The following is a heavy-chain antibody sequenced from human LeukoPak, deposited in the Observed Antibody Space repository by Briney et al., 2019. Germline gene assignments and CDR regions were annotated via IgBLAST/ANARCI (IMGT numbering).Heavy chain of an antibody. V-gene: IGHV3-23*01. CDR1: GFTFSSYA. J-gene: IGHJ4*02. Sequence: GGSLRLSCAASGFTFSSYAMSWVRQAPGKGLEWVSAIWGSGGSTYYADSVKGRFTISRDNSKNTLYLQMNSRRVEDTAVYYCARDRGAARFDFWGQGNQATVSS. CDR2: IWGSGGST. D-gene: IGHD6-6*01. CDR3: ARDRGAARFDF.